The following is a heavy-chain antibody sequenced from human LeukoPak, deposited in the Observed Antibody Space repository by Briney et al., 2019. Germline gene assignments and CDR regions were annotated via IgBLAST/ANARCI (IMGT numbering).Heavy chain of an antibody. CDR3: AELGITMIGGV. D-gene: IGHD3-10*02. CDR2: ISSSGSTI. V-gene: IGHV3-48*03. Sequence: GGSLRLSCAASGFTFSNYAMSWVRQAPGKGLEWVSYISSSGSTIYYADSVKGRFTISRDNAKNSLYLQMNNLRAEDTAVYYCAELGITMIGGVWGKGTTVTISS. J-gene: IGHJ6*04. CDR1: GFTFSNYA.